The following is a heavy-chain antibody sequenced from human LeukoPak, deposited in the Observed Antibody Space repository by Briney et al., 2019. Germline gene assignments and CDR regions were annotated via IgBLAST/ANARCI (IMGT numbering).Heavy chain of an antibody. Sequence: GGSLRLSCAASGFTFSSYSMNWVRQAPGKGLEWVSSISSSSSYIYYADSVKGRFTISRDNAKNSLCLQMNSLRAEDTAVYYCARDYGSGKIGYYYGMDVWGKGTTVTVSS. J-gene: IGHJ6*04. CDR3: ARDYGSGKIGYYYGMDV. V-gene: IGHV3-21*01. CDR2: ISSSSSYI. CDR1: GFTFSSYS. D-gene: IGHD3-10*01.